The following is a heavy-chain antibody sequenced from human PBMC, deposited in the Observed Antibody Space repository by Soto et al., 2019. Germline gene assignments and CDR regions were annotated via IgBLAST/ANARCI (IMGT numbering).Heavy chain of an antibody. Sequence: VASVKVSCKASGYTFTSYGISWVRQAPGQGLEWMGWISAYNGNTNYAQKLQGRVTMTTDTSTSTAYMELRSLRSDDTAVYYCARVGGVVYDFWSGAPAEYFQHWGQGTLVTVSS. CDR1: GYTFTSYG. D-gene: IGHD3-3*01. CDR2: ISAYNGNT. CDR3: ARVGGVVYDFWSGAPAEYFQH. V-gene: IGHV1-18*04. J-gene: IGHJ1*01.